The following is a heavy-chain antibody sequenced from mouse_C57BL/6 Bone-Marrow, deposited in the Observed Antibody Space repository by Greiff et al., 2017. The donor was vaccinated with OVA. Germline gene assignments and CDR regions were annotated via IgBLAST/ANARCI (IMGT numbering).Heavy chain of an antibody. CDR3: ASYDYDDDWDFDV. V-gene: IGHV1-61*01. Sequence: QVQLQQPGAELVRPGSSVKLSCKASGYTFTSYWMDWVKQRPGQGLEWIGNIYPSDSETHYNQKFKDKATLTVDNSSSTAYMQLSSLTSEDSAVYYCASYDYDDDWDFDVWGTGTTVTVSS. CDR1: GYTFTSYW. J-gene: IGHJ1*03. CDR2: IYPSDSET. D-gene: IGHD2-4*01.